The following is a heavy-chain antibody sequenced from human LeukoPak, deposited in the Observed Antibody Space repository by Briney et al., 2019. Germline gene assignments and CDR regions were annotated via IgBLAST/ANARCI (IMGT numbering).Heavy chain of an antibody. Sequence: GGSLRLSCAASGFTFSSYSMNRVRQAPGKGLEWVSYISSSSSTIYYADSVKGRFTISRDNAKNSLYLQMNSLRAEDTAVYYCAREPRRGYSGSYLDYWGQGTLVTVSS. D-gene: IGHD1-26*01. CDR2: ISSSSSTI. CDR1: GFTFSSYS. J-gene: IGHJ4*02. V-gene: IGHV3-48*01. CDR3: AREPRRGYSGSYLDY.